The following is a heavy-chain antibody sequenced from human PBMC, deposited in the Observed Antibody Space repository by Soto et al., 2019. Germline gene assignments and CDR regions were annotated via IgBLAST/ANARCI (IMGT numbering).Heavy chain of an antibody. CDR3: AKAFSGGSYYDPGHSDY. CDR2: ISGSGGST. D-gene: IGHD2-15*01. J-gene: IGHJ4*02. CDR1: GFTFSSYA. Sequence: GGSLRLSCAASGFTFSSYAMSWVRQAPGKGLEWVSAISGSGGSTYYADSVKGRFTISRDNSKNTLYLQMNSLRAEDTAVYYCAKAFSGGSYYDPGHSDYWGQGTLVTVSS. V-gene: IGHV3-23*01.